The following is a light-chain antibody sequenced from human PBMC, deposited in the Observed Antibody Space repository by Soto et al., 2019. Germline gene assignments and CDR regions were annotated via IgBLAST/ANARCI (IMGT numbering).Light chain of an antibody. Sequence: QSVLTKPASGYGSPGQSITISCTGTSSDVGGYNYVSWYQQQPGKAPKFMIYDVSNRPSGVSNRFSGSKSGNTASLTVSGLHSVDEANNHYYSHTTSSPPQRVVGTRTEFSV. V-gene: IGLV2-14*01. CDR3: YSHTTSSPPQRV. J-gene: IGLJ1*01. CDR2: DVS. CDR1: SSDVGGYNY.